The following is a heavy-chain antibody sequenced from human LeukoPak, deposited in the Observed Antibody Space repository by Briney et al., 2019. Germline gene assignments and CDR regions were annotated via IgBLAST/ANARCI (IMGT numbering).Heavy chain of an antibody. J-gene: IGHJ4*02. D-gene: IGHD3-22*01. CDR1: GGTFRSYA. CDR3: ARGSTPERGSRRYYYDSSGYPFDY. V-gene: IGHV1-69*05. Sequence: SVKDSCKASGGTFRSYAISWVRQAPGQGLEWMGRIIPIFGTANYAQKFRGRVTITTDESTSTAYMELSSLRSEDMAVYYCARGSTPERGSRRYYYDSSGYPFDYWGQGTLVTVSS. CDR2: IIPIFGTA.